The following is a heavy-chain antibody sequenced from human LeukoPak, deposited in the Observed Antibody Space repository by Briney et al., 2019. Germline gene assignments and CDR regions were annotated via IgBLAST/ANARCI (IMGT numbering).Heavy chain of an antibody. Sequence: PGGSLRLSCAASGFTFSSYAMHWVRQAPGKGLEWVAVISYGGSNKYYADSVKGRFTISRDNSKNTLYLQMNSLRAEDTAVYYCGASPHYYYGMDVWGQGTTVTVSS. CDR1: GFTFSSYA. CDR2: ISYGGSNK. V-gene: IGHV3-30-3*01. J-gene: IGHJ6*02. CDR3: GASPHYYYGMDV.